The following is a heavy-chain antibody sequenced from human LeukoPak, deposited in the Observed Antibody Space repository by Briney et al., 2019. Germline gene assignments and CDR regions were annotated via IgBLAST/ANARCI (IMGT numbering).Heavy chain of an antibody. V-gene: IGHV3-48*04. CDR1: WFTFSSYI. CDR3: ARGFYGSGSYLFDY. Sequence: GALRLSCGAPWFTFSSYIKYWVRPAPGKGLEGVLFISSSSSTIYYADSVKGRFTISRDNAKNSLYLQMNSLRAEDTAVYYCARGFYGSGSYLFDYWGQGTLVTVSS. D-gene: IGHD3-10*01. CDR2: ISSSSSTI. J-gene: IGHJ4*02.